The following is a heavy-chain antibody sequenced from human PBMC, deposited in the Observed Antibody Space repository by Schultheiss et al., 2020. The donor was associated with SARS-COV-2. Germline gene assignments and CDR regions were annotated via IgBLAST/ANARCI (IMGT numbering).Heavy chain of an antibody. J-gene: IGHJ4*02. CDR1: GASTSIVSYY. D-gene: IGHD4-17*01. V-gene: IGHV4-61*10. CDR2: SYSSGST. Sequence: SETLSLTCSVSGASTSIVSYYWAWVRQPAGKGLEWIGRSYSSGSTDYDPSLKSRVTISVDTSKNQFSLKLSSVTAADTAVYYCARVMHGDYDPYYFDYWGQGTLVTVSS. CDR3: ARVMHGDYDPYYFDY.